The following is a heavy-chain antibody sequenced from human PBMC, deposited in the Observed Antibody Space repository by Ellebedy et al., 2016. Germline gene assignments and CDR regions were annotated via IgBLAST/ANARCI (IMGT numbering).Heavy chain of an antibody. CDR3: ARVGSRGTYYFDY. Sequence: ASVKVSCKASGYTFTTYAMYWVRQAPGQGLEWMGWINTNIGNPTYAQGFTGRYVFSLDTSVSTAYLQISSLKADDTAVCYCARVGSRGTYYFDYWGQGTLVTVTS. D-gene: IGHD3-10*01. CDR1: GYTFTTYA. J-gene: IGHJ4*02. V-gene: IGHV7-4-1*02. CDR2: INTNIGNP.